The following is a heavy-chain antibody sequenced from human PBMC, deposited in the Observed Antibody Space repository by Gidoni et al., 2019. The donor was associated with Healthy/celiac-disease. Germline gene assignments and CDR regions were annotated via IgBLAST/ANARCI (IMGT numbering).Heavy chain of an antibody. J-gene: IGHJ6*03. CDR3: TTDEPYDYYMDV. CDR2: SKSKTDGGTT. CDR1: VFTFSNAW. Sequence: DVQLVESGGGFVKPGGSLRLSCAASVFTFSNAWMNWVREAPGKGLECVGRSKSKTDGGTTDYAAPVKGRFNNARDDSKNTLYLQMNSLKTEDTAVYYCTTDEPYDYYMDVWGKGTTVTVSS. V-gene: IGHV3-15*07.